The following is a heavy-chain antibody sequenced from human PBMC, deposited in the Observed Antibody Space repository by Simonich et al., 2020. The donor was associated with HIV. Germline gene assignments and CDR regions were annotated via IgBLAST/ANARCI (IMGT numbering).Heavy chain of an antibody. CDR1: GGSLSGYF. CDR2: INHSGIT. CDR3: ARGTVTGGDARFDY. D-gene: IGHD4-17*01. V-gene: IGHV4-34*01. Sequence: QVQLQQWGAGLLKPSETLSLTCAVYGGSLSGYFWSWIRQPPGKGLEWIGEINHSGITNHNPSLKSRVTISLDTSKNQFSLKLNSVTAADTAVYYCARGTVTGGDARFDYWGQGTLVTVSS. J-gene: IGHJ4*02.